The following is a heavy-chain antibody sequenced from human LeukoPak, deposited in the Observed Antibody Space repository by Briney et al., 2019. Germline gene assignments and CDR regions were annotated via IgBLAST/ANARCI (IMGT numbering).Heavy chain of an antibody. CDR3: TRDRELGF. D-gene: IGHD1-26*01. Sequence: SETLSLTCTVSGDSISIYYWNWIRQPPGKGLEWIGSIYNSGSTNYNPSLKSRVTISGDTAKNQFPLKLTSVTAADTAVYYCTRDRELGFWGQGTLVTVSS. V-gene: IGHV4-59*01. CDR1: GDSISIYY. CDR2: IYNSGST. J-gene: IGHJ4*02.